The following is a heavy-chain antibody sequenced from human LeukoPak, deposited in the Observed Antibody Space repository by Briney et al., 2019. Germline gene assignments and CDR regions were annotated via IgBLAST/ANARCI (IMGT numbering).Heavy chain of an antibody. CDR2: ISGSGGST. CDR3: AKWRWLVGDFDY. CDR1: GFTFSSYW. V-gene: IGHV3-23*01. J-gene: IGHJ4*02. Sequence: PGGSLRLSCAASGFTFSSYWMSWVRQAPGKGLEWVSAISGSGGSTYYADSVKGRFTISRDNSKNTLYLQMNSLRAEDTAVYYCAKWRWLVGDFDYWGQGTLVTVSS. D-gene: IGHD6-19*01.